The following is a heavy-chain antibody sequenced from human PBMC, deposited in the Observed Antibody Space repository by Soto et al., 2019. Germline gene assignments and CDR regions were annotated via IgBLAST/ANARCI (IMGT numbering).Heavy chain of an antibody. V-gene: IGHV4-39*01. D-gene: IGHD3-10*01. CDR2: IYYSGST. J-gene: IGHJ6*02. CDR1: GGSISSSSYY. Sequence: SETLSLTCTVSGGSISSSSYYWGWIRQPPGKGLEWIGSIYYSGSTYYNPSLKSRVTISVDTSKNQFSLKLSSVTAADTAVYYCALGVRYYYYGMDVWGQGTTVTVSS. CDR3: ALGVRYYYYGMDV.